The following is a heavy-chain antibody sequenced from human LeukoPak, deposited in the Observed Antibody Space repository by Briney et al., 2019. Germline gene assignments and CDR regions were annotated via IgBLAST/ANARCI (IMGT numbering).Heavy chain of an antibody. Sequence: PGGSLRLSCAASGFTFSDYYMSWIRQAPGKGLEWVSYISSSGSTIYYADSVKGRFTISRDNSKSTLILQMNSLRVEDTALYYCTKRVKYGGTWDHFADWGQGTLVTVSS. CDR2: ISSSGSTI. V-gene: IGHV3-11*01. J-gene: IGHJ4*02. CDR3: TKRVKYGGTWDHFAD. D-gene: IGHD1-26*01. CDR1: GFTFSDYY.